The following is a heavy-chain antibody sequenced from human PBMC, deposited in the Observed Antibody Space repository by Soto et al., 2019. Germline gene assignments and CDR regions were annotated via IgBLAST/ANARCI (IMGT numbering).Heavy chain of an antibody. D-gene: IGHD3-9*01. CDR1: GFSFSSYG. CDR3: ARGNDYDSXPXXXXXSHYAMDV. CDR2: IWYDGSNK. Sequence: QVQLVESGGGVVQPGRSLRLSCTASGFSFSSYGMHWVRQAPGKGLEWVALIWYDGSNKYYADSVKGRFTISRDNSKNTLYVQRDSLRDEDTAVYYCARGNDYDSXPXXXXXSHYAMDVWGQGTTVTVSS. J-gene: IGHJ6*02. V-gene: IGHV3-33*01.